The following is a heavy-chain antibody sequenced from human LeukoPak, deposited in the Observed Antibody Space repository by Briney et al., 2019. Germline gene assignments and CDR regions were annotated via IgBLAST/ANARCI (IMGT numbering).Heavy chain of an antibody. CDR1: GYTFTSYG. D-gene: IGHD3-9*01. CDR3: ARDQAATNTQVRFCLD. V-gene: IGHV1-18*01. J-gene: IGHJ4*02. Sequence: SVKVSCKASGYTFTSYGISWVRQAPGQGLEWMGWISAYNGNTNFAQKLQGRVTMTTDTSTSTAYMDLRSLRSDDTAVYYCARDQAATNTQVRFCLDWGQGTLVTVSS. CDR2: ISAYNGNT.